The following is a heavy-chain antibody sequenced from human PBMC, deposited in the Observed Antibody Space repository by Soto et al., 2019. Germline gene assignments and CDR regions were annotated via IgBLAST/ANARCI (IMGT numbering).Heavy chain of an antibody. D-gene: IGHD3-10*01. Sequence: QVQLVQSGAEVKMPGASVKVTCKASGHSFTRPSDYMHWVRQAPGQGLEWVGIINLSDGSTSYAQRSQGRVTLTSDTSTSTVYMELSSLRSDDTAIYYCMRDRAGAMADSWGQGTLVTVSS. V-gene: IGHV1-46*01. CDR2: INLSDGST. CDR1: GHSFTRPSDY. J-gene: IGHJ5*01. CDR3: MRDRAGAMADS.